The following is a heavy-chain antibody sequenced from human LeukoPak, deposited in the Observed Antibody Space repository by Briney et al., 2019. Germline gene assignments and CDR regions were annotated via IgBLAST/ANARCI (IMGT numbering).Heavy chain of an antibody. J-gene: IGHJ5*02. CDR2: ITSSSSYI. CDR1: GFTFSSYT. CDR3: AREDLNWFDP. V-gene: IGHV3-21*01. Sequence: GGSLRLSCAASGFTFSSYTMNWVRQAPGKGPEWVSSITSSSSYIYYADSVKGRFIISRDNARNSLYLQMNSLRAEDTAVYYCAREDLNWFDPWGQGTLVTVSS.